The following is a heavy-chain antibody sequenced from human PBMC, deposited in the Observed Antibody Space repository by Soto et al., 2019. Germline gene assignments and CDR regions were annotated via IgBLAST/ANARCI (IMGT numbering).Heavy chain of an antibody. D-gene: IGHD7-27*01. CDR3: ARAHRGRTGDEGNWFYP. Sequence: ASVKVSCKASGGTFSSYAISWVRQAPGQGLEWMGGIIPIFGTANYAQKFQGRVTITADESTSTAYMELSSLRSEDTAVYYCARAHRGRTGDEGNWFYPWGQGTLVTVSS. J-gene: IGHJ5*02. V-gene: IGHV1-69*13. CDR1: GGTFSSYA. CDR2: IIPIFGTA.